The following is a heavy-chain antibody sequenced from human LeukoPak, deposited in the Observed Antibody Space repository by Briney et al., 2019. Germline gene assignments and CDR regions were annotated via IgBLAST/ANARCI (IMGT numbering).Heavy chain of an antibody. CDR3: TSLRGGITMVRGVMN. D-gene: IGHD3-10*01. V-gene: IGHV3-73*01. J-gene: IGHJ4*02. Sequence: GGSLKLSCAASGFTFSGSAMHWVRQASGKGLEWVGRIRSKANSYATAYAASVKGRFTISRDDSKNTAYLQMNSLKTEDTAAYYCTSLRGGITMVRGVMNWGQGTLVTVSS. CDR2: IRSKANSYAT. CDR1: GFTFSGSA.